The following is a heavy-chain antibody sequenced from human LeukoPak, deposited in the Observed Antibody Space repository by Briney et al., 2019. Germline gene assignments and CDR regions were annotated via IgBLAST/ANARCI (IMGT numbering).Heavy chain of an antibody. CDR2: IYWSGST. V-gene: IGHV4-59*08. Sequence: SETLSLTCSVSGDSISSDYWSWIRQPPGKGLEWLGYIYWSGSTNYNPSLKSRVPISVDTSKKQFSLKLTSVTAADTAIYYCARRIVGGFDPWGQGILVTVSS. CDR1: GDSISSDY. D-gene: IGHD1-26*01. J-gene: IGHJ5*02. CDR3: ARRIVGGFDP.